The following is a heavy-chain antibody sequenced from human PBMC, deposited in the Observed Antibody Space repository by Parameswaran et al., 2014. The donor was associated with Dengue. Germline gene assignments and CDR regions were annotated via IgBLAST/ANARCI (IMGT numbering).Heavy chain of an antibody. CDR3: ARDSPDYGDYENWFDP. CDR2: INAGNGNT. D-gene: IGHD4-17*01. Sequence: WVRQAPGQRLEWTGWINAGNGNTKYSQKFQGRVTITRDTSASTAYMELSSLRSEDTAVYYCARDSPDYGDYENWFDPWGQGTLVTVSS. J-gene: IGHJ5*02. V-gene: IGHV1-3*01.